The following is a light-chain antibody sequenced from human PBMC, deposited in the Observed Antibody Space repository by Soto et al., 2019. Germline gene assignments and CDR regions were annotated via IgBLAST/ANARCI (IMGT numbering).Light chain of an antibody. Sequence: DIQMTQSPSTLSASVGDRVTITCRASQTMNNWLAWYQQKPGKAPKLLIYAASTLQSGVPSRFSGSGSGTDFTLTISCLQSEDFATYYCQQYYSYPRTFGQGTKVDIK. CDR2: AAS. J-gene: IGKJ1*01. CDR1: QTMNNW. CDR3: QQYYSYPRT. V-gene: IGKV1-5*01.